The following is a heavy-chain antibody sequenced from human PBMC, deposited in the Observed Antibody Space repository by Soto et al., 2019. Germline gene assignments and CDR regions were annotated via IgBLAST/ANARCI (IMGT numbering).Heavy chain of an antibody. D-gene: IGHD2-15*01. CDR3: ARALYCSDGTCYHPGVFRH. J-gene: IGHJ1*01. Sequence: QVQLVQSGAEVKKPGASVKVSCKTSGYTFTGYGVSWVRQAPGQGLEWLGWISAYNGSTNYAQRFQGRATMTTDTSTTTVYMELRSLRSDDTAIYYCARALYCSDGTCYHPGVFRHWGQGTLVTVSS. V-gene: IGHV1-18*01. CDR2: ISAYNGST. CDR1: GYTFTGYG.